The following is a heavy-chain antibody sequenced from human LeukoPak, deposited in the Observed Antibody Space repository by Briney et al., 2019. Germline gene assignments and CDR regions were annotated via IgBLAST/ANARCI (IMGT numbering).Heavy chain of an antibody. V-gene: IGHV3-30*04. J-gene: IGHJ6*02. CDR2: ISYDGSNK. CDR3: ARAGGQAAGHYYYGMDV. Sequence: LGGSLRLSCAASGFTFSSYAMHWVRQAPGKGLEWVAVISYDGSNKYYADSVKGRFTISRDNSKNTLYLQMNSLRAEDTAVYYCARAGGQAAGHYYYGMDVWGQGTTVTVSS. CDR1: GFTFSSYA. D-gene: IGHD6-13*01.